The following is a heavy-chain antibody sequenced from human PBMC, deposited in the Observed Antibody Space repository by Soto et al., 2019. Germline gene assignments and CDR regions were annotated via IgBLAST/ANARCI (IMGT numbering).Heavy chain of an antibody. J-gene: IGHJ6*02. D-gene: IGHD3-22*01. V-gene: IGHV4-59*01. CDR3: ARDQRYYDSSGYYYFSGMDV. CDR2: IYYSGST. Sequence: SETLSLTCTVSGGSISSYYWSWIRQPPGKGLEWIGYIYYSGSTNYNPSLKSRVTISVDTSKNQFSLKLSSVTAADTAVYYCARDQRYYDSSGYYYFSGMDVWGQGTTVTVSS. CDR1: GGSISSYY.